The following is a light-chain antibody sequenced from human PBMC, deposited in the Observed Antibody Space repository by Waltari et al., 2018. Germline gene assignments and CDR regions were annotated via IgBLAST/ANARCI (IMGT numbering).Light chain of an antibody. CDR1: SSDVGAYNY. J-gene: IGLJ2*01. Sequence: QSALTQPASVSASPGQSITISSTRSSSDVGAYNYVSWYQHHPGKAPRLIIYDASKRPSGVSDRFSGSKSGFTASLTIAGLQAEDEADYYCSSYTTDNTGVFGGGTKLTVL. CDR3: SSYTTDNTGV. V-gene: IGLV2-14*03. CDR2: DAS.